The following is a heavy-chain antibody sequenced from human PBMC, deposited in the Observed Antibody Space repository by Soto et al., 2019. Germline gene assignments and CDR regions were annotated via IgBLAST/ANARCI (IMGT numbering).Heavy chain of an antibody. CDR3: ARDPEYSSSLPNWFDP. CDR1: GYTFTSYA. J-gene: IGHJ5*02. Sequence: SVKVSCKASGYTFTSYAMHWVRQAPGQRLEWMGWINAGNGNTKYSQKFQGRVTITRDTSASTAYMELSSLRSEDTAVYYCARDPEYSSSLPNWFDPWGQGTLVTVSS. D-gene: IGHD6-13*01. CDR2: INAGNGNT. V-gene: IGHV1-3*01.